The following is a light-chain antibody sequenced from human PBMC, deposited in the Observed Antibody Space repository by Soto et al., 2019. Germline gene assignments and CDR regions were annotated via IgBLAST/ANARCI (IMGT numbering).Light chain of an antibody. CDR3: CSYAGSSSWV. CDR1: SSDVGSYNL. CDR2: EGS. V-gene: IGLV2-23*01. J-gene: IGLJ3*02. Sequence: QSALTQPASVSGSPGQSITISCTGTSSDVGSYNLVSWYQQHPDKAPKLMIYEGSKRPSGVSNRFSGSKSGNTASLTISGLQAEDEADYYCCSYAGSSSWVFGGGIKLTVL.